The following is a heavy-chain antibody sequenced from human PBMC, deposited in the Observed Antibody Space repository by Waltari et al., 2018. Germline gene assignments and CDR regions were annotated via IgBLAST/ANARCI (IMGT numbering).Heavy chain of an antibody. CDR1: GFTFSSYS. CDR2: ISSSSTI. J-gene: IGHJ6*02. V-gene: IGHV3-48*01. CDR3: ARKQLAPDYYGMDV. Sequence: EVQLVESGGGLVQPGGSLRLSCAASGFTFSSYSMNWVRQAPGKGLEWVSYISSSSTIYYADSVKGRFTISRDNAKNSLYLQMNSLRAEDTAVYYCARKQLAPDYYGMDVWGQGTTVTVSS. D-gene: IGHD6-13*01.